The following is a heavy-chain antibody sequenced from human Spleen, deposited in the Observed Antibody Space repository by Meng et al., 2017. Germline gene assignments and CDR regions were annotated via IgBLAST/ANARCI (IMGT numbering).Heavy chain of an antibody. V-gene: IGHV1-18*01. Sequence: VQLVQSRAEVKNPVASRKVSCKASGYTFTSYGISWVRQAPGQGLEWMGWISAYNGNTNYAQKLQGRVTMTTDTSTSTAYMELSSLGSDDTAVYYCARAQVRWAHLYYFEYWGQGTLVTVSS. CDR2: ISAYNGNT. D-gene: IGHD4-23*01. CDR3: ARAQVRWAHLYYFEY. CDR1: GYTFTSYG. J-gene: IGHJ4*02.